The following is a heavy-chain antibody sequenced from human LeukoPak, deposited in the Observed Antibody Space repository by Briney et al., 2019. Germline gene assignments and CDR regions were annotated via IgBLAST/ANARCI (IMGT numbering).Heavy chain of an antibody. V-gene: IGHV1-69-2*01. CDR2: VDPEDGET. D-gene: IGHD5-24*01. CDR3: ATGDGYNPPFDY. J-gene: IGHJ4*02. Sequence: ASVKISCKVSGYTFTDYYMHWVQQAPGKGLEWMGLVDPEDGETIYAEKFQGRVTITADTSTGTAYMELSSLRSEDTAVYYCATGDGYNPPFDYWGQGTLVTVSS. CDR1: GYTFTDYY.